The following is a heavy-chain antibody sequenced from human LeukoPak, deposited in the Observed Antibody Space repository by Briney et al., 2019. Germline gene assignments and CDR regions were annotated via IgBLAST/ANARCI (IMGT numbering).Heavy chain of an antibody. CDR1: GVSNINYY. Sequence: PSETLSLTCTVSGVSNINYYWSWIRQPPGKGLEWIGYIYTSGSTSYNPSLKGRVTMSVPTSKNQFSLQLSSVTAADTAVYYCARHFRSRDWPPLYYYYMDVWGKGTTVTVSS. D-gene: IGHD3-9*01. J-gene: IGHJ6*03. V-gene: IGHV4-4*09. CDR3: ARHFRSRDWPPLYYYYMDV. CDR2: IYTSGST.